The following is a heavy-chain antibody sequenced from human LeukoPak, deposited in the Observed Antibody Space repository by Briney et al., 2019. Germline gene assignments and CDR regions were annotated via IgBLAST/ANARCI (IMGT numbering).Heavy chain of an antibody. CDR1: GGSISSYY. V-gene: IGHV4-59*01. CDR2: IYYSGST. Sequence: SSETLYLTCTVSGGSISSYYWSGIRQPPGKGLEWIGYIYYSGSTNYNPSLKSRVTISVDTSKNQFSLKLSSVTAADTAVYYCARGRDYGGNPFDYWGQGTLVTVSS. J-gene: IGHJ4*02. D-gene: IGHD4-23*01. CDR3: ARGRDYGGNPFDY.